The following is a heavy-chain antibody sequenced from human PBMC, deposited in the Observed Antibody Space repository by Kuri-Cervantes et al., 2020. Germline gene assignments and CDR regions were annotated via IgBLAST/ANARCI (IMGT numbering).Heavy chain of an antibody. CDR3: ATPGGHSGYAYGLDV. CDR1: GYTFTSYG. D-gene: IGHD5-12*01. J-gene: IGHJ6*02. Sequence: ASVKVSCKASGYTFTSYGISWVRQAPGQGLEWMGWISAYNGNTNYAQKLQGRVTMTRDTSITTAYLEMSSLTFDDTGVYYCATPGGHSGYAYGLDVWGQGTTVTVSS. V-gene: IGHV1-18*01. CDR2: ISAYNGNT.